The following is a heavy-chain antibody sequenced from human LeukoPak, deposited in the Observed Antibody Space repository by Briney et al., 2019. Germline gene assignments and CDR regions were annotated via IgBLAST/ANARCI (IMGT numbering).Heavy chain of an antibody. V-gene: IGHV3-53*01. CDR1: GFTLSAEY. CDR2: IYSGGGT. CDR3: ARGGPAYGGNHNWFDP. D-gene: IGHD4-23*01. J-gene: IGHJ5*02. Sequence: PGGSLRLSCAASGFTLSAEYMSWVRQAPGRGLEWVSFIYSGGGTYYANSVKGRFTISRDTTKNPLFLQLSSLRAEDTAMYHCARGGPAYGGNHNWFDPWGQGTLVTVSS.